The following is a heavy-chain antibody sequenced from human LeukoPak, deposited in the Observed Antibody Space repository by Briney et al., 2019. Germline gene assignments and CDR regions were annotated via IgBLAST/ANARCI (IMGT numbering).Heavy chain of an antibody. J-gene: IGHJ4*02. CDR3: AKSVASDAY. V-gene: IGHV3-30*18. CDR1: GFTFNNYG. D-gene: IGHD5-12*01. Sequence: PGGSLTLSCAASGFTFNNYGMHWVRQPPGKGLEWVAVISYDGSNKYYADFVKGRFTIPRDNSKNTLSLQMNGLIPEDTAVYYCAKSVASDAYWGQGTLVTVSS. CDR2: ISYDGSNK.